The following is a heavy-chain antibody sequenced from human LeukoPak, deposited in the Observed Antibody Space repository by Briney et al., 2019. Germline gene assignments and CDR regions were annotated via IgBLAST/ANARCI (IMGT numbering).Heavy chain of an antibody. CDR2: INPNSGGT. Sequence: ASVKVSCKASGYTFTGYYMHWVRQAPGQGREWMGRINPNSGGTNYAQKFQGRVTMTRDTSISTAYMELSRLRSDDTAVYYCAASIAVAGLDYWGQGTLVTVSS. D-gene: IGHD6-19*01. V-gene: IGHV1-2*06. CDR3: AASIAVAGLDY. CDR1: GYTFTGYY. J-gene: IGHJ4*02.